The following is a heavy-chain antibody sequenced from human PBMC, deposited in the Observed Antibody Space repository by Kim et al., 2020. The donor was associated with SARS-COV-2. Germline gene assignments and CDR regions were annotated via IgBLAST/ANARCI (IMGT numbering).Heavy chain of an antibody. V-gene: IGHV4-34*01. CDR3: ARGIAVAGTYYYGMDV. Sequence: SLKGRVTISVDTSKNQFSLKLSSVTAADTAVYYCARGIAVAGTYYYGMDVWGQGTTVTVSS. J-gene: IGHJ6*02. D-gene: IGHD6-19*01.